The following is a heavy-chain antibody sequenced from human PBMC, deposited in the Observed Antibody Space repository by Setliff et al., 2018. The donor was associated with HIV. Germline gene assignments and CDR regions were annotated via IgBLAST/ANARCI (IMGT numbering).Heavy chain of an antibody. D-gene: IGHD2-15*01. Sequence: ASETLSLTCAVYGGSFSGYYWSWIRQPPGKGLEWIGEINHSGSTNYNPSLKSRVTISGDTSKNQFSLRLSSVTAADTAVYYCARVNGYYDAFDIWGQGTVVTVSS. CDR1: GGSFSGYY. V-gene: IGHV4-34*01. CDR2: INHSGST. CDR3: ARVNGYYDAFDI. J-gene: IGHJ3*02.